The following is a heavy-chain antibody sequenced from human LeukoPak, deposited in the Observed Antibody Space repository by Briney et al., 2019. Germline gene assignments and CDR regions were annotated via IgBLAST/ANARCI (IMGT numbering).Heavy chain of an antibody. CDR2: IIVSGSRT. CDR1: GLTFSNYA. J-gene: IGHJ3*02. CDR3: SKDPNSDYIGAFDM. Sequence: GGSLRLSCAASGLTFSNYAMTWVRQAPGRGLEWVSSIIVSGSRTYYADSVKGRFTISRDNSKNTLYLQMNSLRAEDTALYYCSKDPNSDYIGAFDMWGPGTLVTVSS. D-gene: IGHD4-11*01. V-gene: IGHV3-23*01.